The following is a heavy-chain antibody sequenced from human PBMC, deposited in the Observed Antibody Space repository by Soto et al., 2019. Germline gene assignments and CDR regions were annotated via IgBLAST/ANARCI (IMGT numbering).Heavy chain of an antibody. J-gene: IGHJ4*02. CDR1: GDPVSSGSYY. CDR2: IYHTGST. CDR3: AVKLGTTHYFDF. Sequence: QVQLQESGPGLVQPSQTLSLTCSVSGDPVSSGSYYWTWVRQHPVKGLEWIGYIYHTGSTYYNPSLQSRLITSIDTSKNQFSLHLYSVTAADTAVYFCAVKLGTTHYFDFWGQGSLVAVSS. D-gene: IGHD7-27*01. V-gene: IGHV4-31*03.